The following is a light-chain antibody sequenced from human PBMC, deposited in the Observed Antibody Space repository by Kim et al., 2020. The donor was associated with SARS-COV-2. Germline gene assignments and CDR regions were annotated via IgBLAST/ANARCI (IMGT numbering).Light chain of an antibody. CDR3: QQRRSWPIT. Sequence: LSPGDAATLSCRASQTVDNYLLWYQQKPGQPPRLLIYDISKRATGIPARFSGSGSGTDFTLTISSLEPEDFAVYYCQQRRSWPITFGGGAKVDIK. J-gene: IGKJ4*01. CDR1: QTVDNY. V-gene: IGKV3-11*01. CDR2: DIS.